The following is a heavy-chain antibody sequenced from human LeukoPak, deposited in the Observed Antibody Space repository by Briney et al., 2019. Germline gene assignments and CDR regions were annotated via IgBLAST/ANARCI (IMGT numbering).Heavy chain of an antibody. CDR3: AVPVRYCSSTSCYYAFDI. V-gene: IGHV4-39*07. J-gene: IGHJ3*02. CDR1: GGSISSSNFY. D-gene: IGHD2-2*01. Sequence: SETLSLTCTVSGGSISSSNFYWGWIRQPPGKGLEWIGSIYYSGGTYYNPSLKSRVTISIDTSKYQFSLNLTSVTAADTALYYCAVPVRYCSSTSCYYAFDIWGQGTMAIVSS. CDR2: IYYSGGT.